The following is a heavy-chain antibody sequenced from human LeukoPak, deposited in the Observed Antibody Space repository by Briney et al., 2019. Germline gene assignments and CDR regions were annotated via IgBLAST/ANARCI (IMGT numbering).Heavy chain of an antibody. D-gene: IGHD3-3*01. J-gene: IGHJ3*02. CDR3: ARTYDFGRGPPGDAFDN. CDR1: GFTFRIFG. Sequence: GGSLRLSCAASGFTFRIFGLNWVRQAPGKGPEWVSYIDARSGITYYADSVQGRFTISRDDARESVFLQMDGLRVDNTAVYYCARTYDFGRGPPGDAFDNWGPGTWVIVSS. V-gene: IGHV3-48*04. CDR2: IDARSGIT.